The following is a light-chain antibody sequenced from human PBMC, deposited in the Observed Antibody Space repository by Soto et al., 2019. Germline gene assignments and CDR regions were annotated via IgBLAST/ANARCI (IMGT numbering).Light chain of an antibody. Sequence: SVLPQYTGTLSLSPGERATLSCRASQSLSNSFIAWYQQKPGQAPRLLIYDTSSRATGIPDRFSGSGSGTDFTLTISRLEPEDFSVFYCQQYATSEIIFGQGGLLEIK. CDR2: DTS. V-gene: IGKV3-20*01. J-gene: IGKJ5*01. CDR3: QQYATSEII. CDR1: QSLSNSF.